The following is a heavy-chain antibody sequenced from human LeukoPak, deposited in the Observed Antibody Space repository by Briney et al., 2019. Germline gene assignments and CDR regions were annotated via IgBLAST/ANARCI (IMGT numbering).Heavy chain of an antibody. V-gene: IGHV3-30*01. CDR2: LPYDGSKK. D-gene: IGHD3-10*01. CDR3: GRGGSGSYYYYYYYMDV. J-gene: IGHJ6*03. CDR1: GFTFSDYA. Sequence: GGSLRLSCVASGFTFSDYAIHWVRQAPGKGLEWVAVLPYDGSKKNYADSVKGRFTISRDNSKNTLFLQMDSLRAEDTAVYYCGRGGSGSYYYYYYYMDVWGKGTTVTVSS.